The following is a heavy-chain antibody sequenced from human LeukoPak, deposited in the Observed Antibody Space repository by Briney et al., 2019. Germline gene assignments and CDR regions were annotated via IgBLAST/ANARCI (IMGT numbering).Heavy chain of an antibody. CDR2: IYYSGST. D-gene: IGHD6-19*01. V-gene: IGHV4-59*08. CDR3: ARLGRSSGWYSADY. J-gene: IGHJ4*02. Sequence: SETLSLTCTVSGGSISSYYWSWIRQPPGKGLDWIGYIYYSGSTNYNPSLKSRVTISVDTSKNQSSLKLSSVTAADTAVYYCARLGRSSGWYSADYWGQGTLVTVSS. CDR1: GGSISSYY.